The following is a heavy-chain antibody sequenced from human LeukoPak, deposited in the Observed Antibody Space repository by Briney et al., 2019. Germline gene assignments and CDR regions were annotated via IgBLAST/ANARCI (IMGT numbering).Heavy chain of an antibody. CDR2: ISSSSTYI. Sequence: PGGSLRLSCATSGFTFSSYGMNWVRQAPGKVLEWVSSISSSSTYIYYADSVKGRFTISRDNAKNSPYLQMNSLRAEDTAVYYCARDGDHSSSWEIDYWGQGTLVTVSS. CDR3: ARDGDHSSSWEIDY. D-gene: IGHD6-13*01. V-gene: IGHV3-21*01. J-gene: IGHJ4*02. CDR1: GFTFSSYG.